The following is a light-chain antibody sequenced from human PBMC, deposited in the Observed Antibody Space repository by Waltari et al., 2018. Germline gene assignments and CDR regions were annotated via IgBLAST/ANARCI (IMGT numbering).Light chain of an antibody. V-gene: IGKV3-15*01. J-gene: IGKJ1*01. CDR2: GAS. CDR1: QSVSSN. Sequence: EIVMPQSPATLSVSPGERATLSCRASQSVSSNLAWYQQKPGLAPRLLIYGASTRATGIPARFSGSGSGTEFTLTISSLQSEDFAVYYCQQYNNWLRTFGQGTKVEIK. CDR3: QQYNNWLRT.